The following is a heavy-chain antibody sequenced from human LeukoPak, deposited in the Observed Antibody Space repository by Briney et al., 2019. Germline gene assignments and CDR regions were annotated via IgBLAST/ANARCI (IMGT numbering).Heavy chain of an antibody. CDR2: INHSGTT. CDR3: ARVLSSSSGWYADY. V-gene: IGHV4-34*01. D-gene: IGHD6-19*01. CDR1: GGSFSGYH. J-gene: IGHJ4*02. Sequence: PSETLSLTCAVYGGSFSGYHWSWIRQSPGKGLEWIGEINHSGTTNYNPSLKSRVTISVDTSKNQFSLKLTSVTAADTAVYYCARVLSSSSGWYADYWGQGTLVSVSS.